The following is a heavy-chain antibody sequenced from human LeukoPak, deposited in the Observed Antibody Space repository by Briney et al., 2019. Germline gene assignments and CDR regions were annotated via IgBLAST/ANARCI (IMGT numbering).Heavy chain of an antibody. Sequence: SETLSLTCAVSGGSISSDDFTWSWIRQPPERGLGWIGYIFHTGHTSYNPSLKSRVTISVYMSRNQLSLTLTSVTAADTVVYYCARGFYGAGSHFDYWGQGTLVTVST. CDR3: ARGFYGAGSHFDY. CDR1: GGSISSDDFT. D-gene: IGHD3-10*01. V-gene: IGHV4-30-2*01. J-gene: IGHJ4*02. CDR2: IFHTGHT.